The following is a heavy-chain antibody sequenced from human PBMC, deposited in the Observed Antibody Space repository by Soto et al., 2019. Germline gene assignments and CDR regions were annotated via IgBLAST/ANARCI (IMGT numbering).Heavy chain of an antibody. CDR3: ARQEYNWNDDGSFDYYGMDV. J-gene: IGHJ6*02. Sequence: GESLKISCKGSGYSLTSYWIGWVRQMPGKGLEWMGIIYPGDSDTRYSPSFQGQVTISADKSISTAYLQWSSLKASDTAMYYCARQEYNWNDDGSFDYYGMDVWGQGTTVTVS. V-gene: IGHV5-51*01. CDR2: IYPGDSDT. CDR1: GYSLTSYW. D-gene: IGHD1-20*01.